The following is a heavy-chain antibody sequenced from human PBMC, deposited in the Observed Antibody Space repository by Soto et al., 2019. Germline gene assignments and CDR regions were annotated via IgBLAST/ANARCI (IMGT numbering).Heavy chain of an antibody. CDR3: TTGDY. V-gene: IGHV3-15*01. CDR2: IKSKSTGGTI. CDR1: GFIFTNAF. J-gene: IGHJ4*02. Sequence: GESLKISCAASGFIFTNAFMSWVRQTPGKGLEWVARIKSKSTGGTIDYAAPVKGRFTISRDDYENTVSLQMNSLKAEDTALYYCTTGDYWGQGILVTVSS.